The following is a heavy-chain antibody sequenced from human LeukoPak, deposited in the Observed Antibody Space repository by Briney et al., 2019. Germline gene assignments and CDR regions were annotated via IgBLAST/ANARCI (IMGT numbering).Heavy chain of an antibody. J-gene: IGHJ6*02. CDR2: ISAYNGNT. V-gene: IGHV1-18*01. Sequence: ASVKVSCKASGYTFTSYGISWVRQAPGQGLEWMGWISAYNGNTNYAQKLQGRVTMTTDTSTSTAYMELRSLRSDDTAVYYCARTPSIVVVVPAALAYYYGMDVWGQGTTVTVSS. CDR3: ARTPSIVVVVPAALAYYYGMDV. D-gene: IGHD2-2*01. CDR1: GYTFTSYG.